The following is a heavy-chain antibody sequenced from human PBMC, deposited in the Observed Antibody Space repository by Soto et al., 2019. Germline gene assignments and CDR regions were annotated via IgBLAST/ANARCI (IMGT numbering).Heavy chain of an antibody. CDR2: FDPEDGET. CDR1: GYTFTSYG. V-gene: IGHV1-24*01. Sequence: ASVKVSCKASGYTFTSYGISWVRQAPGKGLEWMGGFDPEDGETIYAQKFQGRVTMTEDTSTDTAYMELSSLRSEDTAVYYCATSAPYCSGGSCYGVLDAFDIWGQGTMVTVSS. CDR3: ATSAPYCSGGSCYGVLDAFDI. J-gene: IGHJ3*02. D-gene: IGHD2-15*01.